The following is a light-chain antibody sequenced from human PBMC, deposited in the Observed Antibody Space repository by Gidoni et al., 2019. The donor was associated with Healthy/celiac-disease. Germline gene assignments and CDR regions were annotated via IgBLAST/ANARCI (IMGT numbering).Light chain of an antibody. CDR3: SSYTSSSTRV. CDR1: SSDVGGYNY. Sequence: GSPGQSITISCTGTSSDVGGYNYVSWYQQHPGKAPKLMIYEVSNRPSGVSNRFSGSKSGNTASQTISGLQAEDEADYYCSSYTSSSTRVFGGGTKLTVL. J-gene: IGLJ2*01. CDR2: EVS. V-gene: IGLV2-14*01.